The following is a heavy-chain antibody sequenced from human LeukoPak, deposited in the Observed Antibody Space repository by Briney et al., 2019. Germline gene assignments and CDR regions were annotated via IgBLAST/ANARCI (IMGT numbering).Heavy chain of an antibody. D-gene: IGHD5-24*01. CDR3: ARSGEMATAHWFFDP. Sequence: GGSLRLSCAASGFTFSTYAMTWVRQAPGKGLEWVSSITGSGDGTSAADSVTGRFSISRDNSKSTLYLQMNSLRVEDTAVYYCARSGEMATAHWFFDPWGRGTLVTVSS. J-gene: IGHJ2*01. V-gene: IGHV3-23*01. CDR2: ITGSGDGT. CDR1: GFTFSTYA.